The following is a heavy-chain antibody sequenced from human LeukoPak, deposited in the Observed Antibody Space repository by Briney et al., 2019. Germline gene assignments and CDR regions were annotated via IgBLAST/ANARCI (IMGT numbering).Heavy chain of an antibody. CDR2: INHSGST. CDR3: ARAGWPYYYYYGMDV. CDR1: GGSFSGYY. Sequence: SETLSLTCAVYGGSFSGYYWSWIRQPPGKGLEWIGEINHSGSTNYNPSLKSRVTISVDTSKNQFSLKLSSVTAADTAVYYCARAGWPYYYYYGMDVWGQGTTVTVSS. D-gene: IGHD6-19*01. J-gene: IGHJ6*02. V-gene: IGHV4-34*01.